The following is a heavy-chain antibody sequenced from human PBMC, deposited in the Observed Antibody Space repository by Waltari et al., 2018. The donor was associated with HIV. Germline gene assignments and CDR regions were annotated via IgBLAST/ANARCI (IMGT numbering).Heavy chain of an antibody. J-gene: IGHJ4*02. V-gene: IGHV3-23*01. D-gene: IGHD5-12*01. CDR3: AKGMGGYARGLDD. Sequence: EVQLLESGGGLVQPGGSLRLSCAASGFSFSNYAMTWVRQAPGKGWVWVSASRSSGSSTYDADSVKGRFTISRDKSKNTLYVQMNSLRAEDTAVYYCAKGMGGYARGLDDWGQGTLVTVSS. CDR1: GFSFSNYA. CDR2: SRSSGSST.